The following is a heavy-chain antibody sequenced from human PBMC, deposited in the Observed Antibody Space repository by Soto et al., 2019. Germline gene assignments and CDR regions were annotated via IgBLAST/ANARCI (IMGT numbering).Heavy chain of an antibody. V-gene: IGHV3-73*01. CDR2: IRSKANSYAT. CDR1: GFTFSGSA. J-gene: IGHJ6*02. CDR3: TRVSQFYYYYYGMDV. Sequence: GGSLRLFCAASGFTFSGSAMHWVRQASGKGLEWVGRIRSKANSYATAYAASVKGRFTISRDDSKNTAYLQMNSLKTEDTAVYYCTRVSQFYYYYYGMDVWGQGTTVTVSS.